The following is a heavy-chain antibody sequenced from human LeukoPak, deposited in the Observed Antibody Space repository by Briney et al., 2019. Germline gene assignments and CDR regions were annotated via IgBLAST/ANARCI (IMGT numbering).Heavy chain of an antibody. D-gene: IGHD5-24*01. CDR2: IYTSGST. CDR1: GGSISSGSYY. CDR3: ARYQSLEMATGWRYFDY. Sequence: SQTLSLTCTVSGGSISSGSYYWSWIRQPAGKGLEWIGRIYTSGSTNYNPPLKSRVTISVDTSKNQFSLKLSSVTAADTAVYYCARYQSLEMATGWRYFDYWGQGTLVTVSS. V-gene: IGHV4-61*02. J-gene: IGHJ4*02.